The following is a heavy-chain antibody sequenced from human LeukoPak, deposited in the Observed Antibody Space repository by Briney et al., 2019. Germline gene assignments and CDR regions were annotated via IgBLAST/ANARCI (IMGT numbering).Heavy chain of an antibody. D-gene: IGHD4-17*01. CDR2: ISAYNGNT. J-gene: IGHJ5*02. CDR1: GYTFTSYG. Sequence: ASVKVSCKASGYTFTSYGISWVRQAPGQGLEWMGWISAYNGNTNYAQKLQGRDTMTTDTSTSTAYMELRSLRSDDTAVHYCARDRHDYGDYVPNWFDPWGQGTLVTVSS. CDR3: ARDRHDYGDYVPNWFDP. V-gene: IGHV1-18*01.